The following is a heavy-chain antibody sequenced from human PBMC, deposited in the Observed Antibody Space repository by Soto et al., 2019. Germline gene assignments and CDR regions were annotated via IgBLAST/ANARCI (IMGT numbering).Heavy chain of an antibody. Sequence: SETLSITCAVSGGSISSGDYYWSWIRQPPGKGLEWIGYIYYSGSTYYNPSLKSRVTISVDTSKNQFSLKLSSVTAADTAVYYCARADPSSGSYYFDYWGQGTLVTSPQ. CDR3: ARADPSSGSYYFDY. V-gene: IGHV4-30-4*01. CDR1: GGSISSGDYY. J-gene: IGHJ4*02. D-gene: IGHD3-22*01. CDR2: IYYSGST.